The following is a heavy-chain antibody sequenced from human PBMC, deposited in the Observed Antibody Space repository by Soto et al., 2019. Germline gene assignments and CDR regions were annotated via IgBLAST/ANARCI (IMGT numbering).Heavy chain of an antibody. D-gene: IGHD3-10*01. CDR2: IYPGDSDT. J-gene: IGHJ4*02. V-gene: IGHV5-51*01. CDR3: ARHGAYYYGSGSSLDY. Sequence: PGESLKISCKGSGYSFTTYWIAWVRQMPGKGLEWMGIIYPGDSDTRYSPSFQGQVTISADKSISTAYLQWNSLKASDTAMYYCARHGAYYYGSGSSLDYWGQGTLVTVSS. CDR1: GYSFTTYW.